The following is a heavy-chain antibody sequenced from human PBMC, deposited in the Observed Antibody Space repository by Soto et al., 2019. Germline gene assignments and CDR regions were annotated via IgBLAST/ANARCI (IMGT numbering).Heavy chain of an antibody. V-gene: IGHV1-46*03. D-gene: IGHD5-12*01. Sequence: QVQLVQSGAEVKKPGASVKGSCKASGYTFTSYYMHWVRQAPGQGLEWMGIINPSGGSTSYAQKFQGRVTMTRDTSTSTVYMELRSLRSEDTAVYYCAREGYSGYDFDYWGQGTLVTVSS. J-gene: IGHJ4*02. CDR1: GYTFTSYY. CDR2: INPSGGST. CDR3: AREGYSGYDFDY.